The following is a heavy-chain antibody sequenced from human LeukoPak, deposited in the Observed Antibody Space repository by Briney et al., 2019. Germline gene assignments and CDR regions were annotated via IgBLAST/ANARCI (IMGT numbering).Heavy chain of an antibody. CDR2: INHSGST. D-gene: IGHD1-14*01. CDR1: GGSFSGYY. CDR3: ARAPEYGLYYFDY. Sequence: SETLSLTCAVYGGSFSGYYWSWIRQPPGKGLEWIGEINHSGSTYYNPSLKSRVTISVDTSKNQFSLKLSSVTAADTAVYYCARAPEYGLYYFDYWGQGTLVTVSS. J-gene: IGHJ4*02. V-gene: IGHV4-34*01.